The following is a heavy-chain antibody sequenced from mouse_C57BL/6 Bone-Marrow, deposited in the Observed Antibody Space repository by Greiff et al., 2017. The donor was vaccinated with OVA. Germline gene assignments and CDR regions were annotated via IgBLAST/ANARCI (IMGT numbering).Heavy chain of an antibody. CDR3: AESYYSNYGLVFAY. V-gene: IGHV2-4*01. D-gene: IGHD2-5*01. Sequence: QVQLQQSGPGLVQPSQSLSISCTVSGFSLTSYGVHWVRQPPGKGLEWLGVIWSGGSTDYNAAFISRLSISKDNSKSQVFYKMNSLQADDTAIYYCAESYYSNYGLVFAYWGQGTLVTVSA. CDR2: IWSGGST. J-gene: IGHJ3*01. CDR1: GFSLTSYG.